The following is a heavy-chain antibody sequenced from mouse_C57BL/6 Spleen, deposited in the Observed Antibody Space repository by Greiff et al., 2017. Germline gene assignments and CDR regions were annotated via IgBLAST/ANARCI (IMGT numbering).Heavy chain of an antibody. CDR1: GFSLTSYG. CDR3: ARRLRPDWYFDV. D-gene: IGHD2-4*01. Sequence: VQLQQSGPGLVQPSQSLSITCTVSGFSLTSYGVHWVRQSPGKGLEWLGVIWSGGSTDYNAAFISRLSISKDNSKSQVFFKMNSLQADDTTIYYCARRLRPDWYFDVWGTGTTVTVSS. J-gene: IGHJ1*03. CDR2: IWSGGST. V-gene: IGHV2-2*01.